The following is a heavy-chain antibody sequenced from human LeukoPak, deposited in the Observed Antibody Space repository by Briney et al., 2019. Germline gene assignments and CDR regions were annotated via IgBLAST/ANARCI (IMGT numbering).Heavy chain of an antibody. CDR3: ARHENFVWVFDY. Sequence: SETLSLTCTVSGGSVSSGSYYWGWIRQPPGKGLEWIGSIYYSGSTYYNPSLKSRVTISVDTSKNQFSLKLSSVTAADTAVYYCARHENFVWVFDYWGQGTLVTVSS. V-gene: IGHV4-39*01. CDR2: IYYSGST. D-gene: IGHD1-7*01. J-gene: IGHJ4*02. CDR1: GGSVSSGSYY.